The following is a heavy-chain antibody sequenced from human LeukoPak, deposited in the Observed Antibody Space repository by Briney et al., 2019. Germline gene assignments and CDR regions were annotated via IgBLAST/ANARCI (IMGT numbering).Heavy chain of an antibody. V-gene: IGHV4-34*09. Sequence: SETLSLTCAVYGGSFSGYYWSWIRQPPGKGLEWIGEINHSGSTYYNPSLKSRVTISVDTSKNQFSLKLSSVTAADTAVYYCARDFRMVRGVGWFDPWGQGTLVTVSS. D-gene: IGHD3-10*01. CDR3: ARDFRMVRGVGWFDP. CDR2: INHSGST. J-gene: IGHJ5*02. CDR1: GGSFSGYY.